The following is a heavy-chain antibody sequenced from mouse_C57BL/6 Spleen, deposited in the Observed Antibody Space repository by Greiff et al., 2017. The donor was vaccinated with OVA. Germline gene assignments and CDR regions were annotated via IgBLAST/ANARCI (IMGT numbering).Heavy chain of an antibody. D-gene: IGHD3-3*01. CDR2: IWRGGST. Sequence: VKLVESGPGLVQPSQSLSITCTVSGFSLTSYGVHWVRQSPGKGLEWLGVIWRGGSTDYNAAFMSRLSITKDNSKSQVFFKMNSLQADDTAIYYCAKNGAGRYFDVWGTGTTVTVSS. J-gene: IGHJ1*03. CDR1: GFSLTSYG. CDR3: AKNGAGRYFDV. V-gene: IGHV2-5*01.